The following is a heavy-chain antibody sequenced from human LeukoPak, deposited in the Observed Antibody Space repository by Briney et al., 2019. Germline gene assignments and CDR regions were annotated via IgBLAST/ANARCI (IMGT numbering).Heavy chain of an antibody. CDR1: GGSISSGSYY. J-gene: IGHJ3*02. D-gene: IGHD1-26*01. V-gene: IGHV4-61*02. CDR2: IYTSGST. Sequence: SETLSLTCTVSGGSISSGSYYWSWIRQPAGKGLEWIGRIYTSGSTNYNPSLKSRVTMSVDTSKNQFSLKLSSVTAADTAVYYCARVLSGSYWYAFDIWGQGTMVTVSS. CDR3: ARVLSGSYWYAFDI.